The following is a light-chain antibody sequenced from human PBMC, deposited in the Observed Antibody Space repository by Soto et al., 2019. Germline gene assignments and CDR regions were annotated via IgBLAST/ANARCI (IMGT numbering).Light chain of an antibody. CDR2: AAS. CDR3: QKYNSAPALT. Sequence: DIQMTQSPSSLSASVGDRVTITCRASQGISNYLAWYQQKPGKVPKLLIYAASTLQSGVPSRFSGSGSGTDFTLTISSLQPGDVATYYCQKYNSAPALTFGGGTKVEIK. CDR1: QGISNY. V-gene: IGKV1-27*01. J-gene: IGKJ4*01.